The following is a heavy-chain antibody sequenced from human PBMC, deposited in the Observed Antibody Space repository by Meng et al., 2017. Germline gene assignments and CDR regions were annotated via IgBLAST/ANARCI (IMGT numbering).Heavy chain of an antibody. CDR3: ARDPDYYDSSEDDAFDI. CDR1: GFTFSSYA. Sequence: GGSLRLSCAASGFTFSSYAMHWVRQAPGKGLEWVAVISYDGSNKYYADSVKGRFTISRDNSKNTLYLQMNSLRAEDTAVYYCARDPDYYDSSEDDAFDIWGQGTRVTVSS. J-gene: IGHJ3*02. V-gene: IGHV3-30*01. CDR2: ISYDGSNK. D-gene: IGHD3-22*01.